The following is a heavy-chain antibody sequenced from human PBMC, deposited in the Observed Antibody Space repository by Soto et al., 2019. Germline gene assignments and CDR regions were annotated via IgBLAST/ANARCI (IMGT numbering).Heavy chain of an antibody. D-gene: IGHD3-22*01. CDR2: ISGSGGST. Sequence: GESLKISCAASGFTFSNYAMNWVRQAPGKGLEWVSGISGSGGSTYYADSMKGRFTISRDNSKNTLYLQMNSLRAEDTAVHYCAKGNYYDSSASRFHFDNWGQGTLVTAPQ. CDR1: GFTFSNYA. CDR3: AKGNYYDSSASRFHFDN. V-gene: IGHV3-23*01. J-gene: IGHJ4*02.